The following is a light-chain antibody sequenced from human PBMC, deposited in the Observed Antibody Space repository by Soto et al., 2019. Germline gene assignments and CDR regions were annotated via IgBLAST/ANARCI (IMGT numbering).Light chain of an antibody. Sequence: EIVMTQSPATLSVSPGETATLSCRASQSVSYNLAWYQQKPGQVPRLLIYGAFTRATGIPARFSGSGSGTDLTLTISSLQSEDFAVYYCQQYKNWPPLTFCGGTKVEIK. V-gene: IGKV3-15*01. CDR2: GAF. CDR1: QSVSYN. CDR3: QQYKNWPPLT. J-gene: IGKJ4*01.